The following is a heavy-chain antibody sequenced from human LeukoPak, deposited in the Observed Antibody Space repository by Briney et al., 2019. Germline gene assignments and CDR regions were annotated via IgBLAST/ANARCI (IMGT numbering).Heavy chain of an antibody. CDR3: ARGAGDYGDYDY. V-gene: IGHV3-21*01. Sequence: GGSLRLSCAASGFTFSSYSMNWVRQAPGKGLEWVSSISSSSSYIYYADSVKGRFTISRDNAKNSLYLQMNSLRAEDTAVYYCARGAGDYGDYDYWGQGTLVTVSS. J-gene: IGHJ4*02. CDR2: ISSSSSYI. CDR1: GFTFSSYS. D-gene: IGHD4-17*01.